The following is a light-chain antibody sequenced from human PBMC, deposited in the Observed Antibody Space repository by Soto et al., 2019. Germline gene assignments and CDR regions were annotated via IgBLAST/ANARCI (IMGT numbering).Light chain of an antibody. Sequence: QSVLTQSPSVSGAPGQRVTISCTGSSSNIGAGYDVHWYQQLPGTAPKLLIFANINRPSGVPDRFSGSKSGTSASLAITGLRAEDEADYYCSSYTSSSTYVFGTGTKLTVL. V-gene: IGLV1-40*01. J-gene: IGLJ1*01. CDR1: SSNIGAGYD. CDR2: ANI. CDR3: SSYTSSSTYV.